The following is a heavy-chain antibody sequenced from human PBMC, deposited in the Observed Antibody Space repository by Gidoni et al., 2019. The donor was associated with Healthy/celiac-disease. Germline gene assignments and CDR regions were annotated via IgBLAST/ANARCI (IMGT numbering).Heavy chain of an antibody. CDR1: AFTFSSYA. V-gene: IGHV3-23*01. CDR3: AKGARDYFDY. J-gene: IGHJ4*02. Sequence: VPLLDSGGGLLHPGGSLRPSCAASAFTFSSYAMSWVRQAPGKGLEWVSAISGSGGSTYYEDSVKGRFTISRDNSKNTLYRQMNSLRAEDTAGYYCAKGARDYFDYWGQGTLVTVSS. CDR2: ISGSGGST.